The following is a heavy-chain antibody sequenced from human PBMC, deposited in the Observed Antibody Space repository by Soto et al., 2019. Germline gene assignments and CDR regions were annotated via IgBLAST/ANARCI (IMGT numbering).Heavy chain of an antibody. CDR2: IAPGNGNT. D-gene: IGHD2-21*01. V-gene: IGHV1-3*01. J-gene: IGHJ4*02. Sequence: AAVKVSCKASGGTFSSYAIHWVRQAPGQGLEWMGWIAPGNGNTKYSQNFQGRVTITRDTSATTAYMELSSLRSEDTAVYYCAKGSRMWTPDYWGQGTLVTVSS. CDR3: AKGSRMWTPDY. CDR1: GGTFSSYA.